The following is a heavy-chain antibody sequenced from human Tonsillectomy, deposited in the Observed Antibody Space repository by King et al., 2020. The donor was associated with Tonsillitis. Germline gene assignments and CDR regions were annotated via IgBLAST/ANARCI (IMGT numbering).Heavy chain of an antibody. J-gene: IGHJ4*02. CDR3: ARDQAIGSPFDC. Sequence: QLQESVPGLVYPSQTLSLTCTLSGASISSGEDYWSWIRQPPGESLECLGDVYYSGNTYYNPSLKIRVIISVDTSKNQFSLKLSSVTAADTAVYYCARDQAIGSPFDCWGQGTLVTVSS. CDR2: VYYSGNT. V-gene: IGHV4-30-4*01. CDR1: GASISSGEDY. D-gene: IGHD1-26*01.